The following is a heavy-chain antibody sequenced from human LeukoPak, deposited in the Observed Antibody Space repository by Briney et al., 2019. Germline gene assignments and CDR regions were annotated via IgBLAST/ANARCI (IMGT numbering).Heavy chain of an antibody. CDR3: ARALRKAGYYYGMDV. CDR1: GYTFTSYD. V-gene: IGHV1-8*01. D-gene: IGHD3-3*01. Sequence: ASVKVSCKASGYTFTSYDINWVRQATGQGLEWMGWMNPNSGNTGYAQKFQGRVTMTRNTSISTAYMELSSLRPEDTAVYYCARALRKAGYYYGMDVWGQGTTVTVSS. J-gene: IGHJ6*02. CDR2: MNPNSGNT.